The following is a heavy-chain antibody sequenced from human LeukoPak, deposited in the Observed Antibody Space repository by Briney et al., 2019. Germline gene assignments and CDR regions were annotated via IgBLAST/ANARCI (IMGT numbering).Heavy chain of an antibody. Sequence: GGSLRLSCAASGFTVSSNYMSWVRQAPGKGLEWVSVIYSGGSTYYADSVKGRFTISRDNVKNSLYLQMNSLRVEDTAVYYCARARGGYDLDYWGQGTLVTVSS. CDR3: ARARGGYDLDY. V-gene: IGHV3-66*01. CDR2: IYSGGST. J-gene: IGHJ4*02. CDR1: GFTVSSNY. D-gene: IGHD5-12*01.